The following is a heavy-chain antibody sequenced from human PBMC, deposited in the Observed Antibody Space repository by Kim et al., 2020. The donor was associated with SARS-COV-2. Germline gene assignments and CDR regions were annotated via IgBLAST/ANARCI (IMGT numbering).Heavy chain of an antibody. Sequence: GGSLRLSCIASGFAFSSYTMSWVRQAPGKGLEWVSTINNNGRNTHYADSVKGRLTISRDNSKSALYLHTHSLRADDTALYYCAKSSVWGNYFDSWGQRTPGPVSP. V-gene: IGHV3-23*01. J-gene: IGHJ4*02. D-gene: IGHD6-19*01. CDR2: INNNGRNT. CDR1: GFAFSSYT. CDR3: AKSSVWGNYFDS.